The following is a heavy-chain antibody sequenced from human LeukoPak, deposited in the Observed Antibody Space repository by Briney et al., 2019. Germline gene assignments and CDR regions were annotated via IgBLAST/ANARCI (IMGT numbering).Heavy chain of an antibody. CDR1: GFTFTKCW. J-gene: IGHJ3*02. D-gene: IGHD6-13*01. CDR2: IKQDGSDK. CDR3: ASRSRTPPRIAAAGTLTDAFDI. Sequence: PGGSLRLSCAASGFTFTKCWMTWVRQAPGKGLEWVGNIKQDGSDKNYMDSVKGRFTISRDNTKNSVYLQMSSLRAEDTAVYYCASRSRTPPRIAAAGTLTDAFDIWGQGTMVTVSS. V-gene: IGHV3-7*01.